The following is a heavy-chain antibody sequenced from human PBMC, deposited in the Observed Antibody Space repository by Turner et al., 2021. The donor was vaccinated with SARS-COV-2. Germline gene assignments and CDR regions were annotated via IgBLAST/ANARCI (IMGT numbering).Heavy chain of an antibody. J-gene: IGHJ6*03. CDR3: ARVKSTVTTYYYYYMDV. D-gene: IGHD4-4*01. Sequence: QLQLQESGAGLVNPSETLSLICSVPCCSISSSSYYWGWIREPPGKGPEWIGSVYYRGNAYYNPALESRVTISVDTSNNQFSLKLNSVTAADTAVYYCARVKSTVTTYYYYYMDVWGKGTTVTVSS. CDR1: CCSISSSSYY. CDR2: VYYRGNA. V-gene: IGHV4-39*01.